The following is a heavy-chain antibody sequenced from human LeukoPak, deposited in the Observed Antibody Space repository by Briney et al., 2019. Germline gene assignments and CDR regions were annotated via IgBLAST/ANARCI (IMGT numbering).Heavy chain of an antibody. CDR2: IYYSGST. CDR1: GGSISSYY. J-gene: IGHJ6*03. CDR3: ARDNYYGSGSPRYYYYYMDV. V-gene: IGHV4-59*01. Sequence: SETLSLTCTVSGGSISSYYWSWIRQPPGKGLEWIGCIYYSGSTNYNPSLKSRVTISVDTSKNQFSLKLSSVTAADTAVYYCARDNYYGSGSPRYYYYYMDVWGKGTTVTVSS. D-gene: IGHD3-10*01.